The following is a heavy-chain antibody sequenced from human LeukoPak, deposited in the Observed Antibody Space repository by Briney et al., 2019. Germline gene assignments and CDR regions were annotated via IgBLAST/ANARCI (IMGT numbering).Heavy chain of an antibody. CDR3: ARRWEIYGDYDARDYDWFDP. J-gene: IGHJ5*02. V-gene: IGHV4-34*01. D-gene: IGHD4-17*01. Sequence: SETLSLTCAVYGGSLSDYYWSWIRQPPGKGLEWIGVINHRGSTNYNPSLKSRVTISVDTSKNQFSLKLSSVTAADTAVYYCARRWEIYGDYDARDYDWFDPWGQGTLVTVSS. CDR1: GGSLSDYY. CDR2: INHRGST.